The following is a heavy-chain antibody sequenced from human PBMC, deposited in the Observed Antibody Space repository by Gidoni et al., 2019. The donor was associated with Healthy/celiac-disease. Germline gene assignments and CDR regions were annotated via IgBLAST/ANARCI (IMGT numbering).Heavy chain of an antibody. V-gene: IGHV1-69*02. CDR2: IIPILGIA. Sequence: QVQLVQSGAEVKKPGSSVKVSCKVSGGTFSSYTLSWVRQAPGQGLEWMGRIIPILGIANYAKKFQGRVTITADKSTSTAYMELSSLRSEDTAVYYCARGYCSSTSCYIMGETIDYWGQGTLVTVSS. D-gene: IGHD2-2*02. CDR1: GGTFSSYT. J-gene: IGHJ4*02. CDR3: ARGYCSSTSCYIMGETIDY.